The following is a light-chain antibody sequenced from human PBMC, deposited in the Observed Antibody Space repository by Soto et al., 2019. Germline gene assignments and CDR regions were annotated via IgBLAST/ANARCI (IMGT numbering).Light chain of an antibody. CDR2: AAS. CDR1: QSVTSDY. V-gene: IGKV3-20*01. Sequence: EIVLTQSPGTLSLSPGERATLSCRASQSVTSDYLAWYQQRPGQAPRLLIFAASTRATGIPDRFSGGGSETEFTLTISRLEHEDSAVYYCQQYGSSRTFGQGTKVEIK. J-gene: IGKJ1*01. CDR3: QQYGSSRT.